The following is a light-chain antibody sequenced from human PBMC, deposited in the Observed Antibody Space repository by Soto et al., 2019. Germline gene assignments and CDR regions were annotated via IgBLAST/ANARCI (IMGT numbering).Light chain of an antibody. CDR3: SSYTSSHVV. Sequence: QSALTQPASVSGSPGQSITISCTGTSSDVGGYNYVSWYQQHPGKAPKLMIYDVSNRPSGVSNRFSGSKSGNTASLTISGLQPEDEADYYCSSYTSSHVVFGGGTKLTVL. CDR1: SSDVGGYNY. V-gene: IGLV2-14*01. J-gene: IGLJ2*01. CDR2: DVS.